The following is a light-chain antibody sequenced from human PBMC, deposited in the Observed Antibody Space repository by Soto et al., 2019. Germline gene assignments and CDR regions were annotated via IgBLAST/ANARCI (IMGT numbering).Light chain of an antibody. CDR1: HSLVYMDGNTY. CDR2: KVS. CDR3: MQGTHWPLT. Sequence: DVFMTQSPLSLHVTLGQAASISCRSSHSLVYMDGNTYLNWLQQRPGQSPRRLIYKVSTRDSGVPDRFSGSGSGTDFTLKISRVEAEDVGIYYCMQGTHWPLTFGQGTRLEIQ. J-gene: IGKJ5*01. V-gene: IGKV2-30*01.